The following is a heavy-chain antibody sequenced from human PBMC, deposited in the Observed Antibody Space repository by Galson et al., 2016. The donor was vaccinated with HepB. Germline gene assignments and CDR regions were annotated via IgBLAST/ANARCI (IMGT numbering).Heavy chain of an antibody. D-gene: IGHD2-2*01. J-gene: IGHJ5*02. CDR1: GYTFTSYD. CDR2: MNPNTGDT. Sequence: SVKVSCKASGYTFTSYDINWVRQATGHGLEWMGWMNPNTGDTGLAQRFPGRVTMTRDTTKSTADMELNSLRSEDTATYYCARGRCSTTSCYAIWSYNWFDLWGQGNMVTVSS. CDR3: ARGRCSTTSCYAIWSYNWFDL. V-gene: IGHV1-8*01.